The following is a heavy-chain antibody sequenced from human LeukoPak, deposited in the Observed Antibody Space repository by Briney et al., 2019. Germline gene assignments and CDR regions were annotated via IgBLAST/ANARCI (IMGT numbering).Heavy chain of an antibody. CDR3: ARVQRQGLSLRMYNWFDP. V-gene: IGHV3-43*01. J-gene: IGHJ5*02. CDR1: GFTLYDYM. CDR2: ISLDGGVT. D-gene: IGHD3-22*01. Sequence: GGSLRLSCAASGFTLYDYMIHWVRQVPGKGVEWVSLISLDGGVTYYADSGKGRFTISRDNSKNSQYLQMNSLRAEDTAVYYCARVQRQGLSLRMYNWFDPWGQGTLVTVSS.